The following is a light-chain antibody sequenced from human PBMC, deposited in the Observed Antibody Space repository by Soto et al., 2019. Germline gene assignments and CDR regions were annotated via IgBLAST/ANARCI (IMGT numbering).Light chain of an antibody. V-gene: IGLV2-14*01. J-gene: IGLJ1*01. CDR2: DVS. CDR1: SSDVGNYNY. Sequence: QSVLTQPASVSGSPGQSITISCTGTSSDVGNYNYVSWYQQHPGKAPKLMIHDVSNRPSGVSNRFSGSKSGNTASLTISGLQAEDEADYYCSSYTSNSTYVFGTGTKLTVL. CDR3: SSYTSNSTYV.